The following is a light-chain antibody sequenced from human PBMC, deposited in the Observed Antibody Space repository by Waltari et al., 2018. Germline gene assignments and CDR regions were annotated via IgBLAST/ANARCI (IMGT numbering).Light chain of an antibody. V-gene: IGKV3-15*01. CDR3: QHQFT. CDR2: GAS. J-gene: IGKJ3*01. CDR1: QSVSSN. Sequence: EIVMTQSPATLSVSPGERATLSCRASQSVSSNLAWYQQTPGQAPRLLIYGASTRATGIPARFSGSGSGTEFTLTISSLQSEDFAVYYCQHQFTFGPGTKVDIK.